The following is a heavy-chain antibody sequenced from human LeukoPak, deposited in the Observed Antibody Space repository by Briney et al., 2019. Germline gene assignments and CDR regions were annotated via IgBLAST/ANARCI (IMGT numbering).Heavy chain of an antibody. CDR1: GGSISSSSYY. CDR2: IYNSGST. CDR3: ARQGPTFYYDSSGYYFVY. D-gene: IGHD3-22*01. Sequence: PSETLSLXCTVSGGSISSSSYYWGWIRQPPGKGLECIGSIYNSGSTYYNPSLKSRVTISVDTSKNQFSLKLSSVTAADTAVYYCARQGPTFYYDSSGYYFVYWGQGTLVTVSS. V-gene: IGHV4-39*01. J-gene: IGHJ4*02.